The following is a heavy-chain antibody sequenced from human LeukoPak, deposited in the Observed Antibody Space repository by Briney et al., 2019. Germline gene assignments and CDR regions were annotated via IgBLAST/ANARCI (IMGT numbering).Heavy chain of an antibody. D-gene: IGHD6-13*01. V-gene: IGHV4-61*02. J-gene: IGHJ6*03. CDR1: GGSISSGSYY. CDR3: ARGRVSSSTWYSTYYYYFYMDV. CDR2: IYTSGST. Sequence: KASETLSLTCTVSGGSISSGSYYWSWIRQPAGKGLEWIGRIYTSGSTNYSPSLKSRVTISVDTSKNQFSLELSSATAADTAVYFCARGRVSSSTWYSTYYYYFYMDVWGKGTTVTVSS.